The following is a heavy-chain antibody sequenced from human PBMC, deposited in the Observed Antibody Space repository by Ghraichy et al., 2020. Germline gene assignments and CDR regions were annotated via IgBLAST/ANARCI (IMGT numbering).Heavy chain of an antibody. D-gene: IGHD1-26*01. CDR3: AREVGATKDYFDY. J-gene: IGHJ4*02. Sequence: SETLSLTCTVSGGSISSSSYSWDWIRQPPGKGLEWIGSIYYSGSTYYNPSLKSRVTISVDTSKNQFSLKLSSVTAADTAVYYCAREVGATKDYFDYWGQETLVTVSS. CDR1: GGSISSSSYS. V-gene: IGHV4-39*02. CDR2: IYYSGST.